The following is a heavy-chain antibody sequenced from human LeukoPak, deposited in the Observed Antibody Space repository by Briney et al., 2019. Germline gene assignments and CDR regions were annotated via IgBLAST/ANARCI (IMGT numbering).Heavy chain of an antibody. Sequence: GGSLRLSCAASGFTFSSYSMNWVRQAPGKGLEWVSSISSSSSYIYYADSVEGRFTISRDNAKNSLYLQMNSLRAEDTAVYYCARDWSRGFDYWGQGTLVTVSS. D-gene: IGHD3-16*01. CDR2: ISSSSSYI. CDR3: ARDWSRGFDY. J-gene: IGHJ4*02. V-gene: IGHV3-21*01. CDR1: GFTFSSYS.